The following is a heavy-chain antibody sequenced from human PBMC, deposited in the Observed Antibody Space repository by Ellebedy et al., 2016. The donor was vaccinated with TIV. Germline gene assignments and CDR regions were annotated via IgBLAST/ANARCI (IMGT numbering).Heavy chain of an antibody. Sequence: GESLKTSCAASGFTVSYNYMSWVRQAPGKGLGLVSVIFSGGNTFYAESVKGRFTISRDSSQNTLYLQMDSLRAEDTAVYYCASSPSQGYWGQGTLVTVSS. CDR1: GFTVSYNY. CDR2: IFSGGNT. J-gene: IGHJ4*02. CDR3: ASSPSQGY. V-gene: IGHV3-53*01.